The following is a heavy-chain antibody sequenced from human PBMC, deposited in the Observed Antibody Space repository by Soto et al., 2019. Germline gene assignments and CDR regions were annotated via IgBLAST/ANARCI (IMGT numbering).Heavy chain of an antibody. D-gene: IGHD2-2*01. CDR3: ARYSWKYQGPIEY. V-gene: IGHV3-30*03. CDR2: ISYDGSNK. CDR1: GFTFSHYG. Sequence: QVQLVESGGGVVQPGRSLRLSCAASGFTFSHYGIHWVRQAPGKGLEWLAVISYDGSNKHYADSVKGRFTVSRDNSKNTLYLQMNSLRAEDTAVYFGARYSWKYQGPIEYWGQGTLVTVSS. J-gene: IGHJ4*02.